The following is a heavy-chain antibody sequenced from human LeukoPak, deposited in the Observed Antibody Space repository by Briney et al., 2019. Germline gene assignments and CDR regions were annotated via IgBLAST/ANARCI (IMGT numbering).Heavy chain of an antibody. CDR3: AKTLGAYYDSSGYYDY. CDR2: ISWNSGSI. J-gene: IGHJ4*02. Sequence: PGGSLRLSCAASGFTFSSYSMNWVRQAPGKGLEWVSGISWNSGSIGYADSVKGRFTISRDNAKNSLYLQMNSLRAEDTALYYCAKTLGAYYDSSGYYDYWGQGTLVTVSS. V-gene: IGHV3-9*01. D-gene: IGHD3-22*01. CDR1: GFTFSSYS.